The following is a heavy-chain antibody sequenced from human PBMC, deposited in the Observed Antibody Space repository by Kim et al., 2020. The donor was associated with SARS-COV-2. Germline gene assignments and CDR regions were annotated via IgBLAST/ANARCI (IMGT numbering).Heavy chain of an antibody. D-gene: IGHD1-26*01. J-gene: IGHJ4*02. CDR2: ISGSGGST. CDR3: AKDLESGSYLS. CDR1: GFTFSSYA. V-gene: IGHV3-23*01. Sequence: GGSLRLSCAASGFTFSSYAMSWVRQAPGKGLEWVSAISGSGGSTYYADSVKGRFTISRDNSENTLYLQMNSLRAEDTAVYYCAKDLESGSYLSWGQGTLVTVSS.